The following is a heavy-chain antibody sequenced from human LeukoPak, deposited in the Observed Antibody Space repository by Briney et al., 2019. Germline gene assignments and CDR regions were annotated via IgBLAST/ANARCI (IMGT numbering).Heavy chain of an antibody. D-gene: IGHD2-15*01. V-gene: IGHV1-69*06. Sequence: SVKVSCKASGGTFSSYTISWVRQAPGQGLEWMGGIIPLFGTPDYAQKFQDRLTVTADKSTSTAYMELSSLRSEDTAVYYCASATLRCSGGSCYEMDVWGKGTTVTVSS. J-gene: IGHJ6*04. CDR2: IIPLFGTP. CDR1: GGTFSSYT. CDR3: ASATLRCSGGSCYEMDV.